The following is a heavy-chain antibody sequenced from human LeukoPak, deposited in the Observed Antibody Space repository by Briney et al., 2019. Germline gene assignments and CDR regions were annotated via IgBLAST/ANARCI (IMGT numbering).Heavy chain of an antibody. Sequence: PSETLSLTCTVSGGSISSYYWSWIRQPPGKGLEWIAYISDIGSINYNPSLKSRVTISLDTSKNQFSLKLSSVTAADTAVYYCARHIKTGGYYYYGMGVWGQGTTVTVSS. V-gene: IGHV4-59*08. J-gene: IGHJ6*02. CDR1: GGSISSYY. D-gene: IGHD7-27*01. CDR2: ISDIGSI. CDR3: ARHIKTGGYYYYGMGV.